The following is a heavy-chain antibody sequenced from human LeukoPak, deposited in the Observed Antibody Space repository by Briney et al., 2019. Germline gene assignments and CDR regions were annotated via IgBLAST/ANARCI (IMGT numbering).Heavy chain of an antibody. V-gene: IGHV1-2*02. CDR1: GYTFTGYY. Sequence: ASVKVSCKASGYTFTGYYMHWVRQAPGQGLEWMGWINPNSGGTNYAQKFQGRVTMTRDTSISTAYMELSRLRSDGTAVYYCARLLDYYDSSGNWGQGTLVTVSS. D-gene: IGHD3-22*01. CDR3: ARLLDYYDSSGN. CDR2: INPNSGGT. J-gene: IGHJ4*02.